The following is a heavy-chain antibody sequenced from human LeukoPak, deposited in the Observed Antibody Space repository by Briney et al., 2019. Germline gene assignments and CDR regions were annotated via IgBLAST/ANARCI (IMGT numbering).Heavy chain of an antibody. CDR3: ARDVGDDFWSGYPDYGMDV. D-gene: IGHD3-3*01. CDR2: IIPIFGTA. Sequence: SVKVSCKAPGGTFSSYAISWVRQAPGQGLEWMGGIIPIFGTANYAQKFQGRVTITADESTSTAYMELSSLRSEDTAVYYCARDVGDDFWSGYPDYGMDVWGQGTTVTVSS. J-gene: IGHJ6*02. CDR1: GGTFSSYA. V-gene: IGHV1-69*13.